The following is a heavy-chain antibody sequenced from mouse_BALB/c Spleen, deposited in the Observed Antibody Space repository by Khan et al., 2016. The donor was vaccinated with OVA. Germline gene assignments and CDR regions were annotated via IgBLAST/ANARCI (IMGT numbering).Heavy chain of an antibody. V-gene: IGHV2-9*02. CDR2: IWAGGST. CDR1: GFSLTSYG. Sequence: QVQLKESGPGLVAPSQSLSITCTVSGFSLTSYGVHWVRQPPGKGLEWLGVIWAGGSTNFNSALMFRLSISKDNSKSQVFLKMNRLQTDDTAWYYCARLEDIWGQGTTLTVSS. J-gene: IGHJ2*01. D-gene: IGHD1-3*01. CDR3: ARLEDI.